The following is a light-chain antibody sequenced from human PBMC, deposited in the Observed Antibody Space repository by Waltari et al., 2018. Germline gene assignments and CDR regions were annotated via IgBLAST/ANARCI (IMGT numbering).Light chain of an antibody. CDR2: DVS. Sequence: HSALTQPASVSGSPGQSITIPCTGTSSDVGGYNYVSWYQQHPGKAPKLMLFDVSYRPSGLSNRFSGSKSGNTASLTISGLQAEDEADYYCSSYISSDTLELFGGGTSLTVL. J-gene: IGLJ2*01. CDR3: SSYISSDTLEL. V-gene: IGLV2-14*03. CDR1: SSDVGGYNY.